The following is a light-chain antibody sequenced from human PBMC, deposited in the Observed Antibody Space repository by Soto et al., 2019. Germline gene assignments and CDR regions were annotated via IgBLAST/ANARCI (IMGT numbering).Light chain of an antibody. CDR2: AAS. CDR1: QDISNY. Sequence: DIQMTQSPSSLSASVGDRVTITCRAHQDISNYLAWYQQKPGNVPELLIYAASTLRTGVQSRFSGSGSGTVFPLTINNLQPEDVATYYCQKYNSAPNTFGRGTRLEIK. J-gene: IGKJ2*01. CDR3: QKYNSAPNT. V-gene: IGKV1-27*01.